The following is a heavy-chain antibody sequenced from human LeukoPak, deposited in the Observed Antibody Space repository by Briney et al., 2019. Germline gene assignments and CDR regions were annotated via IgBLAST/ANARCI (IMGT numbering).Heavy chain of an antibody. J-gene: IGHJ4*02. Sequence: GGSLRLSCTVSGFSVGDYGMSWVRQTPGKGLEWLGFIRSKPYGGTTEYAASVKGRFTISRVDSKSIAYLQMNSLKTEDTAVYYCTRGDYYDSSGYYLLFDDWGQGTLVTVSS. V-gene: IGHV3-49*04. CDR2: IRSKPYGGTT. CDR1: GFSVGDYG. CDR3: TRGDYYDSSGYYLLFDD. D-gene: IGHD3-22*01.